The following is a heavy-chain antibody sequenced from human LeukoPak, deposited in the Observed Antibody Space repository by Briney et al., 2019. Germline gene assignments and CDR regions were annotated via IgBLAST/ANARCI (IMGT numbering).Heavy chain of an antibody. D-gene: IGHD2-2*01. V-gene: IGHV3-7*01. CDR3: ARIGECSTTGCRAFDY. J-gene: IGHJ4*02. CDR1: GFTFSTSW. CDR2: IKQDGSEK. Sequence: GGSLRLSCAASGFTFSTSWMSWLRQAPGKGLEWVANIKQDGSEKYYVDSVKGRFTISRYNAKPSLSLQMISLRAEDSAVYYCARIGECSTTGCRAFDYWGQGTLVTVSS.